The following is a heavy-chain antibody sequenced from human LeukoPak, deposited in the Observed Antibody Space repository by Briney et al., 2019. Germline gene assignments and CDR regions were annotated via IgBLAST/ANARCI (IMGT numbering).Heavy chain of an antibody. Sequence: PSETLSLTCAVYGGSLSGYYWSWIRQPPGKGLEWIGEINHSGSTNYNPALKRRVTTSVDTDKNQFSLKLISVTAADTAVYYCARARLDYYDSSVDYWGQGTLVTVAS. CDR2: INHSGST. J-gene: IGHJ4*02. CDR1: GGSLSGYY. CDR3: ARARLDYYDSSVDY. V-gene: IGHV4-34*01. D-gene: IGHD3-22*01.